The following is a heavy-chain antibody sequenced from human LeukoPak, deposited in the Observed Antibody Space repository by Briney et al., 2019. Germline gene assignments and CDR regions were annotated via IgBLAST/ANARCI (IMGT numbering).Heavy chain of an antibody. D-gene: IGHD3-22*01. Sequence: PSETLSLTCTVSGGSISGYYWSWIRQPPGKGLEWIGYIHYSGSTNYNPSLKSRVTISVDTSKNQFSLKLSSVTAADTAVYYCARLDSSRAQAFDIWGQGTMVTVSS. J-gene: IGHJ3*02. CDR3: ARLDSSRAQAFDI. CDR1: GGSISGYY. CDR2: IHYSGST. V-gene: IGHV4-59*08.